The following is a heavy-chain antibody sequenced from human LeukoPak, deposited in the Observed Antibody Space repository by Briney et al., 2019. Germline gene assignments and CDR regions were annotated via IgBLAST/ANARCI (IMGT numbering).Heavy chain of an antibody. CDR2: IKQDGSEK. Sequence: GGSLRLSCAASGFTFSSYWMSWVRQAPGKGLEWVANIKQDGSEKYYVDSVKGRFTISRDNAKNSLYLQMNSLRTEDTAVYYCVRDNSGWYRPALGRETAYYYYYCMDVWGKGTTVTVSS. D-gene: IGHD6-19*01. V-gene: IGHV3-7*01. J-gene: IGHJ6*03. CDR3: VRDNSGWYRPALGRETAYYYYYCMDV. CDR1: GFTFSSYW.